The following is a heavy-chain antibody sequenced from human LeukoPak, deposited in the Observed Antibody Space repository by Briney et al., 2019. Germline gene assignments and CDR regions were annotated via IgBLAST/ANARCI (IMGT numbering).Heavy chain of an antibody. V-gene: IGHV3-30*03. D-gene: IGHD7-27*01. CDR3: VLELGPKSFDH. J-gene: IGHJ4*02. CDR1: GFTFSTYS. CDR2: VSYDGNNK. Sequence: GGSLRLSCAASGFTFSTYSMNWVRQAPGKGLEWVAVVSYDGNNKYYADSVKGRFTTSRDNSKSTMYLQMNSLRADDTAVYYCVLELGPKSFDHWGQGTLVTVSS.